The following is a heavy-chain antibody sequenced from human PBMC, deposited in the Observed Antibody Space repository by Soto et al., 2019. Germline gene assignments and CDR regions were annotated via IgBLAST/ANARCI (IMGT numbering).Heavy chain of an antibody. CDR3: ASDLYSGGPFRPPPSSAAVRRAFDY. V-gene: IGHV4-4*02. CDR2: IYHSGST. D-gene: IGHD6-13*01. CDR1: GGSISSSNW. J-gene: IGHJ4*02. Sequence: QVQLQESGPGLVKPSGTLSLTCAVSGGSISSSNWWSWVRQPPGKGLEWIGEIYHSGSTNYNPSRKSRGTISVDKSKDQFSLRLSSVTAADTAGYYCASDLYSGGPFRPPPSSAAVRRAFDYWGQGTLVTVSS.